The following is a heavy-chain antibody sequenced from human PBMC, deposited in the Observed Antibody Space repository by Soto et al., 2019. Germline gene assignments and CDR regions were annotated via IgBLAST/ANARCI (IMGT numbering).Heavy chain of an antibody. CDR1: GYRFPNYW. D-gene: IGHD3-22*01. CDR2: IYPDDSET. J-gene: IGHJ4*02. CDR3: ARHRTLYYSSDDYFPYYFDN. V-gene: IGHV5-51*01. Sequence: PGESLKNSCKGSGYRFPNYWIGGGRQMPGKDLEWVGIIYPDDSETRYSPSFQGRVTISVDGSITTTYLQWNTLQASDTATYFCARHRTLYYSSDDYFPYYFDNWGQGSQVTVSS.